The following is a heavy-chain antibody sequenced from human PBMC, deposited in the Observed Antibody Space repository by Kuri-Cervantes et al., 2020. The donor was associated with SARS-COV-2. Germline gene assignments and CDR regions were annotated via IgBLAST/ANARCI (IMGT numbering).Heavy chain of an antibody. CDR1: GFIFSDYY. Sequence: GGSLRLSCAASGFIFSDYYMTWIRQAPGKGLEWGSNIGPSGTTKYYAGFVKGRFTISRDNAKNSLYLQMSRLRAQDTAVYYRAGDLRLGKSLDYWGQGTLVTVSS. V-gene: IGHV3-11*04. CDR3: AGDLRLGKSLDY. CDR2: IGPSGTTK. D-gene: IGHD1-26*01. J-gene: IGHJ4*02.